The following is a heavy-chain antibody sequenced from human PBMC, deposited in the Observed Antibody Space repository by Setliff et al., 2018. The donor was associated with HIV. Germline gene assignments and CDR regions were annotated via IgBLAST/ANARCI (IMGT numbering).Heavy chain of an antibody. CDR3: ASLPPLYDSSGYYFDY. CDR2: IYYSGST. Sequence: SETLSLTCSVSGDSISSSSYYWGWIRQHPGKGLEWIGRIYYSGSTYYNPSLNSRVTISVDASKNQFSLKLSSVTAAATAVYYCASLPPLYDSSGYYFDYWGQGTLVTVSS. J-gene: IGHJ4*02. V-gene: IGHV4-39*01. CDR1: GDSISSSSYY. D-gene: IGHD3-22*01.